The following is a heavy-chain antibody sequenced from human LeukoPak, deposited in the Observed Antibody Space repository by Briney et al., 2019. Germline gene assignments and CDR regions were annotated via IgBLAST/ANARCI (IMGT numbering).Heavy chain of an antibody. J-gene: IGHJ6*02. Sequence: PSETLSLTCTVSGGSISSYYWSWIRQPPGKGLEWIGYIYYSGSTNYNPSLKSQVTISVDTSKNQFSLKLSSVTAADTAVYYCARGARYCTNGVCYHYYYYYGMDVWGQGTTVTVSS. V-gene: IGHV4-59*12. CDR2: IYYSGST. D-gene: IGHD2-8*01. CDR1: GGSISSYY. CDR3: ARGARYCTNGVCYHYYYYYGMDV.